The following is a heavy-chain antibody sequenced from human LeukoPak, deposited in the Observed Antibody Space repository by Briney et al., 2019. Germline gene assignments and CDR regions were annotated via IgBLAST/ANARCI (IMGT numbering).Heavy chain of an antibody. CDR1: GFTFTNYA. J-gene: IGHJ4*02. CDR3: AKGGWLEY. Sequence: GGSLRLSCAASGFTFTNYAISWVRQAPGKGLEWVSALSGSGDSTYYADSVKGRFTISRDNSKNTLYLHMDSLRAEDTAVYYCAKGGWLEYWGQGTLVTVSS. D-gene: IGHD6-19*01. CDR2: LSGSGDST. V-gene: IGHV3-23*01.